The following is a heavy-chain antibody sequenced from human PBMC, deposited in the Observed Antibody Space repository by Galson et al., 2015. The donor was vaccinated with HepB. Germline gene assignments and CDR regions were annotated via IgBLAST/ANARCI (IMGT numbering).Heavy chain of an antibody. V-gene: IGHV1-2*02. J-gene: IGHJ6*03. CDR2: INPNSGGT. D-gene: IGHD2-2*01. CDR1: GYTFTGYY. Sequence: SVKVSCKASGYTFTGYYMHWVRQAPGQGLEWMGWINPNSGGTNYAQKFQGRVTMTRDTSISTAYMELSRLRSDDTAVYYCARSWDCSSTSCYPPSQYYMDVWGKGTTVTVTS. CDR3: ARSWDCSSTSCYPPSQYYMDV.